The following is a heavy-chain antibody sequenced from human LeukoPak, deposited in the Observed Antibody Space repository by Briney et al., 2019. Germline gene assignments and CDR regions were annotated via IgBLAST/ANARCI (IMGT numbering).Heavy chain of an antibody. CDR2: ITSGVGIT. Sequence: PGGSLRLSCAASGFTLSNYGMNWVRQAPGKGLEWVSIITSGVGITYYADSVKGRFTISRDNSKNTLYLQMNSLRAEDTAVYYCAKGDYYDFDYWGQGTLVTVSS. CDR3: AKGDYYDFDY. J-gene: IGHJ4*02. CDR1: GFTLSNYG. D-gene: IGHD3-10*01. V-gene: IGHV3-23*01.